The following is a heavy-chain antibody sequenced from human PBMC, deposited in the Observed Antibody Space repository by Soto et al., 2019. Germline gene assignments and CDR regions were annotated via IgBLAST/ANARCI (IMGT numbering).Heavy chain of an antibody. J-gene: IGHJ3*02. V-gene: IGHV3-33*01. CDR1: GFTFSSYG. CDR2: IWYDGSNK. CDR3: ARRTGDQPPDI. D-gene: IGHD7-27*01. Sequence: GGSLRLSCAASGFTFSSYGMHWVRQAPGKGLEWVAVIWYDGSNKYYADSVKGRFTISRDNSKNTLYLQMNSLRAEDTAVYYCARRTGDQPPDIWGQGTMVTVSS.